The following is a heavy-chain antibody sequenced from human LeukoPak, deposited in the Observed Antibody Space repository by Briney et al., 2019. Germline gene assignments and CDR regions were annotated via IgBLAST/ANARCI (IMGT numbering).Heavy chain of an antibody. V-gene: IGHV1-2*02. J-gene: IGHJ6*02. D-gene: IGHD5-18*01. CDR2: INPNGGGT. CDR1: GYTFTGYY. CDR3: ARDRGYSYGYDFYYYYGMDV. Sequence: ASVKVSCKASGYTFTGYYMHWVRQAPGQGLEWMGWINPNGGGTNYAQKFQGRVTMTRDTSISTAYMELSRLRSDDTAVYYCARDRGYSYGYDFYYYYGMDVWGQGTTVTVSS.